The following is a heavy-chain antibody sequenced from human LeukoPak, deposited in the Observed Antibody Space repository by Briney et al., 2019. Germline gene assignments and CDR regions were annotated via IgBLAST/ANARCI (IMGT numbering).Heavy chain of an antibody. D-gene: IGHD4-17*01. CDR3: GTTVTTGRRY. V-gene: IGHV3-7*01. Sequence: GGSLRLSCAASGFTFSSYWMSWVRQAPGKGLEWVANIKQDGSEKYYVDSVKRRFTISRDNAKNSLYLQMNSLRAEDTAVYYCGTTVTTGRRYWGQGTLVTVSS. CDR2: IKQDGSEK. CDR1: GFTFSSYW. J-gene: IGHJ4*02.